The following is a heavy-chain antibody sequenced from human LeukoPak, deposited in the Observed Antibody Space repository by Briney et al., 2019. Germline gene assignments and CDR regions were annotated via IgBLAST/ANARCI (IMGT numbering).Heavy chain of an antibody. CDR3: ARDSPYGTAGY. CDR2: ISSSGSYI. V-gene: IGHV3-21*06. Sequence: GGSLRLSCAGSGFIFSGYTMNWVRQAPGKGLEWVSSISSSGSYIYYADSVKGRFTISRDNAKNSLYLQMNSLRAEDTAVYYCARDSPYGTAGYWGQGTLVTVSS. CDR1: GFIFSGYT. J-gene: IGHJ4*02. D-gene: IGHD2-8*02.